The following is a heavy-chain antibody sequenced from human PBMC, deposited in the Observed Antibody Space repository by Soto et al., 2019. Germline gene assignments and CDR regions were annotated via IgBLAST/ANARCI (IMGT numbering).Heavy chain of an antibody. D-gene: IGHD3-10*01. CDR3: AAPRDEYGSGVSWFTYGMDI. V-gene: IGHV3-23*01. Sequence: GGSLRLSCLASGFTFSDYAMTWVRHVPGRGLEWVASLDGSGGSTYYADSVRGRFTISRDNSQNTLFLQMKRLTVDDTAIYYCAAPRDEYGSGVSWFTYGMDIWGQGTTVTVSS. CDR1: GFTFSDYA. J-gene: IGHJ6*02. CDR2: LDGSGGST.